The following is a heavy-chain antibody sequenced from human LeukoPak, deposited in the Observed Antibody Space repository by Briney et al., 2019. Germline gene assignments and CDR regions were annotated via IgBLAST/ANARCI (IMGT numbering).Heavy chain of an antibody. CDR3: AKVGEVGPYDS. CDR2: ISSDWTTT. CDR1: EITFSKYW. D-gene: IGHD3-3*01. V-gene: IGHV3-74*01. Sequence: GGSLRLSCPVSEITFSKYWIHWVRQAPGKGPLWVSRISSDWTTTTYADFVKGRFTISRDDAKNTVYLQMNSLRADDTALYYCAKVGEVGPYDSWGQGTLVTVSS. J-gene: IGHJ4*02.